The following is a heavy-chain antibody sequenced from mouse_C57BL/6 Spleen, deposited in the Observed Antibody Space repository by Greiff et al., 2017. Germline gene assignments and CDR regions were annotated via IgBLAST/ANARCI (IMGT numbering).Heavy chain of an antibody. D-gene: IGHD1-1*01. CDR2: ISSGSSTI. J-gene: IGHJ4*01. CDR3: ARVYYGSRGAMDY. Sequence: EVHLVESGGGLVKPGGSLKLSCAASGFTFSDYGMHWVRQAPEKGLEWVAYISSGSSTIYYADTGKGRFTISRDNAKNTLFLQMTSLRSEDTAMYYCARVYYGSRGAMDYWDQGTSVTVSS. V-gene: IGHV5-17*01. CDR1: GFTFSDYG.